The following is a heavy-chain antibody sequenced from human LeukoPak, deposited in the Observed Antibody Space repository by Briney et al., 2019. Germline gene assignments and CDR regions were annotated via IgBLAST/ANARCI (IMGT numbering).Heavy chain of an antibody. CDR2: INGGGDAT. V-gene: IGHV3-23*01. CDR3: ARCTATCYANAFDV. J-gene: IGHJ3*01. Sequence: GGSLRLSCATSGFTFNNNAMSWVRQAPGKGLEWVSAINGGGDATEYADSVKGRFTISRDNSKNTLYLQMNSLRPDDTAVYYCARCTATCYANAFDVWGQGTLLTVSS. CDR1: GFTFNNNA. D-gene: IGHD2-2*01.